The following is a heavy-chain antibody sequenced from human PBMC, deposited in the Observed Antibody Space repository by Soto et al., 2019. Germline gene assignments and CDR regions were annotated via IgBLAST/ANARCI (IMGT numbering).Heavy chain of an antibody. V-gene: IGHV3-9*01. D-gene: IGHD3-22*01. CDR3: VKAQAKSSGYFLSPASFDY. CDR2: ISWNSGSI. J-gene: IGHJ4*02. Sequence: EVQLVESGGGLVQPGRSLRLSCAASGFNFDDYAMYWVRQVPGKGLEWVLGISWNSGSIAYADSVKGRFTISRDNVKNSQYLHMNSLRAEDTAFYYCVKAQAKSSGYFLSPASFDYWGQGTLVTVSS. CDR1: GFNFDDYA.